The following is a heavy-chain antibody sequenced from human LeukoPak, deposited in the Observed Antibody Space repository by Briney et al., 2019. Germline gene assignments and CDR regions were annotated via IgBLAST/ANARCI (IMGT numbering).Heavy chain of an antibody. Sequence: SETLSLTCTVSGGSISSSSYYWGWIRQPPGKGLEWIGSIYYSGSTYYNPSLKSRATISVDTSKNQFSLKLSSVTAADTAVYYCATRRKRGYSYGYGYMDVWGKGTTVTVSS. D-gene: IGHD5-18*01. CDR1: GGSISSSSYY. CDR3: ATRRKRGYSYGYGYMDV. CDR2: IYYSGST. J-gene: IGHJ6*03. V-gene: IGHV4-39*01.